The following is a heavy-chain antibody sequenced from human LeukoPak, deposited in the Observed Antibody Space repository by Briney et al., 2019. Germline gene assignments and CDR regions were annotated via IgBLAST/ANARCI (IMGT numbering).Heavy chain of an antibody. Sequence: PGGSLRLSCAASGFTFSGSTIHWVRQASGKGLEWVGRIRSKPNSYATTYAASLKGRFIISRDDSKNTEYLQMSSLEIEDTAVYYCTGQAALVAAENWFDPWGQGTLVTVSS. CDR2: IRSKPNSYAT. CDR3: TGQAALVAAENWFDP. J-gene: IGHJ5*02. D-gene: IGHD2-15*01. V-gene: IGHV3-73*01. CDR1: GFTFSGST.